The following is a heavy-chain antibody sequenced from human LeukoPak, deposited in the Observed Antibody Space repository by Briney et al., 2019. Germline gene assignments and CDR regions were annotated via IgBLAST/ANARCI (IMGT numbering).Heavy chain of an antibody. V-gene: IGHV3-48*03. Sequence: GGSLRLSCEVSGFTFSNYDMNWVRQAPGKGLEWISYIRTSATIIYYADSVRDRFTVSRDNAKNLLYLQMNSLRVEDTAVYYCARDGGSSSYYGDFDYWGQGTLVTVSS. CDR1: GFTFSNYD. J-gene: IGHJ4*02. CDR2: IRTSATII. D-gene: IGHD6-13*01. CDR3: ARDGGSSSYYGDFDY.